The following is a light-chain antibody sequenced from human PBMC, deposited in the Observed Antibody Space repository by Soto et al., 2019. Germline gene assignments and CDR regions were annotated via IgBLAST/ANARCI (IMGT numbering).Light chain of an antibody. CDR1: QSISTW. CDR3: QQSNSYLYT. CDR2: DAS. J-gene: IGKJ2*01. V-gene: IGKV1-5*01. Sequence: DIPMTQSPSTLSASVGDRVSITCRASQSISTWLAWYQQKPGKAPKLLIYDASSLEAGVPSRFSGSGSGTEFTLTISSLQPDDFATFYCQQSNSYLYTFGQGTKLEIK.